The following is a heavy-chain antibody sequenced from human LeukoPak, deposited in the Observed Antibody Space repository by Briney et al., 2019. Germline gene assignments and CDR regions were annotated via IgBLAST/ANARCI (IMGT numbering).Heavy chain of an antibody. V-gene: IGHV4-39*07. CDR2: IYYSGST. Sequence: SETLSLTCTVSGGSISSGSYYWGWIRQPPGKGLEWIGSIYYSGSTYYNPSLKSRINISVDTSKNQFSLKLSSVTAADTAVYYCARDKTFAVVNYFDNWGQGTLVTVSS. CDR1: GGSISSGSYY. CDR3: ARDKTFAVVNYFDN. J-gene: IGHJ4*02. D-gene: IGHD3-3*01.